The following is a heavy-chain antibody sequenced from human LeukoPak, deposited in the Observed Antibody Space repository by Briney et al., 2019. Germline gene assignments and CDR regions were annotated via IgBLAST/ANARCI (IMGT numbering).Heavy chain of an antibody. J-gene: IGHJ4*02. V-gene: IGHV4-38-2*01. Sequence: GSLRLSCAAYGFNFNDYAMHWIRQPPGKGREWIGSFYDSGNTYYNPSLKSRVTISVDTSKNQFSLKVRSVTAADTAVYFCARGKSRGSHIDYWGQGTLVTVSS. CDR3: ARGKSRGSHIDY. CDR2: FYDSGNT. D-gene: IGHD1-26*01. CDR1: GFNFNDYA.